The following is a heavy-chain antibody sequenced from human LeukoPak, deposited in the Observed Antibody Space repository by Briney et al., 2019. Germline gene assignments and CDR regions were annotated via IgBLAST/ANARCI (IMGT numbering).Heavy chain of an antibody. CDR3: ASADGSGSQIDY. CDR1: GFTFSSYA. CDR2: ISYDGSNK. D-gene: IGHD3-10*01. J-gene: IGHJ4*02. V-gene: IGHV3-30*04. Sequence: GGSLRLSCAASGFTFSSYAKHWVRQAPGKGLEWVAVISYDGSNKYYADSVKGRFTISRDNSKNTLYLQMNSLRAEDTAVYYCASADGSGSQIDYWGQGTLVTVSS.